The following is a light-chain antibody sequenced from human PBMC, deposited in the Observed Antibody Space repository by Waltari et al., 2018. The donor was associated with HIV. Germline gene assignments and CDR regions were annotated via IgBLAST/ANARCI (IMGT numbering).Light chain of an antibody. V-gene: IGKV1-NL1*01. J-gene: IGKJ4*01. Sequence: DTQMPQSPSSLSASIGDTVTILCRASQDISNSVSWFQKQPGKVPKLLVYGAFRVQRGVPSRFSGSGSGTDYTLTSNGLQAEDFASYFCQQYHGVPRTFGGGTRVDI. CDR1: QDISNS. CDR3: QQYHGVPRT. CDR2: GAF.